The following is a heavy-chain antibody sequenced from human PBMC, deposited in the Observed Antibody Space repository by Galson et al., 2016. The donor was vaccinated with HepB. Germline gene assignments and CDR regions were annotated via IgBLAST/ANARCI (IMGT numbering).Heavy chain of an antibody. J-gene: IGHJ4*02. CDR3: AKDGSVPIWFGESIPLDY. CDR2: VSDSGGTT. D-gene: IGHD3-10*01. V-gene: IGHV3-23*01. CDR1: GFTFSSSA. Sequence: SLRLSCAASGFTFSSSAMTWVRQAPGKGLEWVSSVSDSGGTTYHADSVKGRFTISRDNSKNTVYLQMNSLRAEDTAVYYCAKDGSVPIWFGESIPLDYWGQGTLVTVSS.